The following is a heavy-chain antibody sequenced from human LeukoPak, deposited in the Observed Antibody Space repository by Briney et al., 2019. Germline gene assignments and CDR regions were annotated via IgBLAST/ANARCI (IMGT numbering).Heavy chain of an antibody. CDR1: GYRFTSYW. J-gene: IGHJ4*02. CDR3: ARHISDCGGDCPFDH. D-gene: IGHD2-21*02. Sequence: GESLKISCKGSGYRFTSYWIGWVRQMPGKGLEWMAMIYPGDSDTRYSPSFEGQVTISADKSIATAYLQWSGLKASDTAMYYCARHISDCGGDCPFDHWGQGTLVTVSS. CDR2: IYPGDSDT. V-gene: IGHV5-51*01.